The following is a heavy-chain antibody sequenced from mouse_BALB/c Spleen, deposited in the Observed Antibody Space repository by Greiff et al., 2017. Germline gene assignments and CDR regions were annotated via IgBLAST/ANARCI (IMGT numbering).Heavy chain of an antibody. Sequence: VQLQQSGPELVKPGASVKISCKASGYSFTGYFMNWVMQSHGKSLEWIGRINTYNGDTFYNQKFKGKATLTVDKSSSTAHMELRSLASEDSAVYYCAIEGYRHRDYAMDYGGQGTSVTVSS. J-gene: IGHJ4*01. CDR3: AIEGYRHRDYAMDY. CDR1: GYSFTGYF. CDR2: INTYNGDT. V-gene: IGHV1-20*02. D-gene: IGHD2-14*01.